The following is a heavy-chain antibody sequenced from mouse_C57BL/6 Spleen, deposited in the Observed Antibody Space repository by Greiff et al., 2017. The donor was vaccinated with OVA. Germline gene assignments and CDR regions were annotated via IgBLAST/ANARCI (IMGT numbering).Heavy chain of an antibody. CDR2: ISYDGSN. CDR3: ARWDYYGYFDY. D-gene: IGHD1-1*01. CDR1: GYSITSGYY. Sequence: EVQLVESGPGLVKPSQSLSLTCSVTGYSITSGYYWNWIRQFPGNKLEWMGYISYDGSNNYNPSLKNRISITRDTSKNQFFLKLNSVTTEDTATYYCARWDYYGYFDYWGQGTTLTVSS. V-gene: IGHV3-6*01. J-gene: IGHJ2*01.